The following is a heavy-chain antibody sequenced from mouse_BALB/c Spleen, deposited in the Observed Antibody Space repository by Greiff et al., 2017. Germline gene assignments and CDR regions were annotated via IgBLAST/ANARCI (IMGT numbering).Heavy chain of an antibody. J-gene: IGHJ4*01. Sequence: QVQLQQPGAELVRPGASVKLSCKASGYTFTSYWMNWVKQRPEQGLEWIGRINPYDSETHYNQKFKDKAILTVDKSSSTAYMQLSSLTSEDSAVYYCSRNGITTATYAMDYWGQGTSVTVSS. D-gene: IGHD1-2*01. V-gene: IGHV1-61*01. CDR3: SRNGITTATYAMDY. CDR1: GYTFTSYW. CDR2: INPYDSET.